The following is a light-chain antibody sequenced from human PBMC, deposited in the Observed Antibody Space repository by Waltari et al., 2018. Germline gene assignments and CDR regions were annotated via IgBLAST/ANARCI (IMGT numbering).Light chain of an antibody. CDR2: WAS. CDR3: QQYYNTPRT. J-gene: IGKJ1*01. V-gene: IGKV4-1*01. Sequence: DIVMTQSPDSLAVSLGERATINCKSSQSLLYSSNNKNNLAWYQQKPGQPPKLLIYWASTRESGVPDRFSGSGSGIHFTLTISSLQAEDVAVYYCQQYYNTPRTVGQGTKVEIK. CDR1: QSLLYSSNNKNN.